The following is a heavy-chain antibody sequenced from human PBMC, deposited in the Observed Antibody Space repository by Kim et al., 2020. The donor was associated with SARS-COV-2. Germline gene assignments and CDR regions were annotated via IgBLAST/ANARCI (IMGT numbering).Heavy chain of an antibody. Sequence: SETLSLTCTVSGGSISSYYWSWIRQPPGKGLEWIGYIYYSGSTNYNPSLKSRVTISVDTSKNQFSLKLSSVTAADTAVYYCARLDYDILTGYYLYSWGQGTLVTVSS. CDR2: IYYSGST. V-gene: IGHV4-59*01. CDR1: GGSISSYY. CDR3: ARLDYDILTGYYLYS. D-gene: IGHD3-9*01. J-gene: IGHJ5*02.